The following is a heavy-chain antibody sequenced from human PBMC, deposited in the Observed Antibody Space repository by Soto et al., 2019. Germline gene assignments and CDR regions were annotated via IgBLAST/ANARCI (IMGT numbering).Heavy chain of an antibody. CDR2: IRPVFGTT. CDR3: AGDPYEVVGPDDHYYGMDL. Sequence: GASVKVSCKASADTSSNYGGSWVRQAPGQGREWMGGIRPVFGTTTYERNFQGRINITADKSTSTVYMELTSLRSDDTATYYCAGDPYEVVGPDDHYYGMDLWDQGAPVTVS. J-gene: IGHJ6*02. V-gene: IGHV1-69*06. CDR1: ADTSSNYG. D-gene: IGHD1-26*01.